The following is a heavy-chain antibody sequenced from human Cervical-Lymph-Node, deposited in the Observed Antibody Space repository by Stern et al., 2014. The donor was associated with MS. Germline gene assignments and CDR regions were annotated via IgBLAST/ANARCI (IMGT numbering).Heavy chain of an antibody. CDR2: MNNDGTTT. Sequence: VQLVESGGGLLQPGGSLRLSCAASGFTLSRHWMHWVRQAPGKGLVWLSRMNNDGTTTSYADSVKGRFTISRDNAKNMVYLQVNSLRVDDTAVYYCARDVQGDGNYNLDHWGQGTLVTVSS. J-gene: IGHJ4*02. D-gene: IGHD1-1*01. CDR1: GFTLSRHW. V-gene: IGHV3-74*01. CDR3: ARDVQGDGNYNLDH.